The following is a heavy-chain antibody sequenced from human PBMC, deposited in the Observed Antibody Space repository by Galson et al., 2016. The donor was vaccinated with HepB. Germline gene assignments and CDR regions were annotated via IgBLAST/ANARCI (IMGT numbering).Heavy chain of an antibody. Sequence: TLSLTCTVSGASISSGGYYWSWIRQHPEKGLEWIGYIYHSGNTYFNPSLQSRVTISVDASKNQFSLRLNSVTAADTAVYYCARGGRKGLWGYYFDYWGQGTLVPVSS. CDR1: GASISSGGYY. CDR3: ARGGRKGLWGYYFDY. J-gene: IGHJ4*02. V-gene: IGHV4-31*03. CDR2: IYHSGNT. D-gene: IGHD5-18*01.